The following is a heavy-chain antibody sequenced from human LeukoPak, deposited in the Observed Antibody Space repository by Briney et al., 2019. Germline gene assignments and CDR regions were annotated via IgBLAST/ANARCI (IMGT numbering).Heavy chain of an antibody. CDR3: ARDHSKVFWSVYGATSWDV. V-gene: IGHV4-61*02. CDR1: GGSISSGSYY. D-gene: IGHD3-3*01. J-gene: IGHJ6*04. Sequence: PSQTLSLTCTVSGGSISSGSYYWSWIRQPAGKGLEWIGRIYTSGSTNYNPSLKSRVTISVDTSKNQFSLKLSSVTAADTAVYYCARDHSKVFWSVYGATSWDVWGKGTTVTVSS. CDR2: IYTSGST.